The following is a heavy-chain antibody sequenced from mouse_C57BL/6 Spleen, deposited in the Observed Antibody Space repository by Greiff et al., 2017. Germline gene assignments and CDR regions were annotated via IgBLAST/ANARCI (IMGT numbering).Heavy chain of an antibody. CDR3: ARIYDGYYVAY. Sequence: QVQLKESGAELVRPGTSVKVSCKASGYAFTNYLIEWVKQRPGQGLEWIGVINPGSGGTNYNEKFKGKATLTADKSSSTASMQLSSLASEDSAVYFCARIYDGYYVAYWGQGTLVTVSA. CDR2: INPGSGGT. J-gene: IGHJ3*01. D-gene: IGHD2-3*01. V-gene: IGHV1-54*01. CDR1: GYAFTNYL.